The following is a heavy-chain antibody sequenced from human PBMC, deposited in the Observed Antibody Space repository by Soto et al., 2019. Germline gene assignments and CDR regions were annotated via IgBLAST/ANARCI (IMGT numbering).Heavy chain of an antibody. CDR1: GGSISSSSYY. J-gene: IGHJ6*03. Sequence: SETLSLTCTVSGGSISSSSYYWGWIRQPPGKGLEWIGSIYYSGSTYYNPSLKSRVTISVDTSRNQFSLKLSSVTAADTAVYYCARHADIVVVDYYYYYMDVWGKGTTVT. D-gene: IGHD2-2*01. V-gene: IGHV4-39*01. CDR3: ARHADIVVVDYYYYYMDV. CDR2: IYYSGST.